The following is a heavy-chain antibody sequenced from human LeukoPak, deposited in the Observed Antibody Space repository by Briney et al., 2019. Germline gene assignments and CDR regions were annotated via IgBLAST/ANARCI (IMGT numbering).Heavy chain of an antibody. D-gene: IGHD3-22*01. Sequence: ASVKVSCKASGYTFTSYGISWVRQAPGQGLEWMGWISAYNGNTNYAQKLQGRVTMTTDTSTSTAYMELRSLRSDDTAVYYCARGLDYYDSSASSLGYWGQGTLVTVSS. CDR2: ISAYNGNT. CDR1: GYTFTSYG. V-gene: IGHV1-18*01. J-gene: IGHJ4*02. CDR3: ARGLDYYDSSASSLGY.